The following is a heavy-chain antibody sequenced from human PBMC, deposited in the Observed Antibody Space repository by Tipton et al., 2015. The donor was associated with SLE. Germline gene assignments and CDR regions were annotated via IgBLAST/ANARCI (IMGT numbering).Heavy chain of an antibody. Sequence: GLVKPSETLSLTCTVSGGSISSSSYYWGWIRQPPGKGLEWIESIYYSGSTYYNPSLKSRVTISVDTSNNQFSLKLSSVTAADTAVYYCARQGEGFDYWGQGALVTVSS. CDR2: IYYSGST. D-gene: IGHD2-21*01. J-gene: IGHJ4*02. CDR3: ARQGEGFDY. CDR1: GGSISSSSYY. V-gene: IGHV4-39*01.